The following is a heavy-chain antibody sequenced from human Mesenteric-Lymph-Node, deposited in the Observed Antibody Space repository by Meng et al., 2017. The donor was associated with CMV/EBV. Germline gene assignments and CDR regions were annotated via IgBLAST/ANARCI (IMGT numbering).Heavy chain of an antibody. CDR3: ARPRFRGMDV. J-gene: IGHJ6*02. Sequence: GESLKISCAASGFTFSSYGMHWVRQAPGKGLEWVATIKEDGSEKYYVDSVKGRFTLSRDNVKNSLYLQMSSLRAEDTAVYYCARPRFRGMDVWGRGTTVTVSS. CDR2: IKEDGSEK. V-gene: IGHV3-7*01. CDR1: GFTFSSYG.